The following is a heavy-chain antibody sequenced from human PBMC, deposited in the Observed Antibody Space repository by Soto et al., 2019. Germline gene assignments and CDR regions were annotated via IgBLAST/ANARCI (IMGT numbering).Heavy chain of an antibody. D-gene: IGHD3-9*01. CDR3: AKARDILTGYSHNYGMDV. CDR1: GFTFSSYG. CDR2: ISYDGSNR. Sequence: QVQLVESGGGVVQPGRSLRLSCAASGFTFSSYGMHWVRQAPGKGLEWVAVISYDGSNRYYADSVKGRSTISRDNSKNTLYLQMNSLRAEDTAVYYCAKARDILTGYSHNYGMDVWGQGTTVTVSS. J-gene: IGHJ6*02. V-gene: IGHV3-30*18.